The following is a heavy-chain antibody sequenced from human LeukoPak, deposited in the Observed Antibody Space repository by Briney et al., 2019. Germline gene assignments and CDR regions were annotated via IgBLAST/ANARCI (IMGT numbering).Heavy chain of an antibody. CDR2: ISSSSSTI. CDR3: ANLYDGYCSSTSCLHFDY. Sequence: GGSLRLSCAASGFTFSSYSMNWVRQAPGKGLEWVSYISSSSSTIYYADSVKGRFTISRDNAKNSLYLQMNSLRAEDTAVYYCANLYDGYCSSTSCLHFDYWGQGTLVTVSS. V-gene: IGHV3-48*01. CDR1: GFTFSSYS. J-gene: IGHJ4*02. D-gene: IGHD2-2*01.